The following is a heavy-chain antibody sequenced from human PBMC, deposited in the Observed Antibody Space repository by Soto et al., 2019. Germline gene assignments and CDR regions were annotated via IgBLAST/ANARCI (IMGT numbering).Heavy chain of an antibody. CDR2: INAATGDT. Sequence: QVQLVQSGAEVKKPGASVTVSCKASGYTLTSKAMHWVRQAPGQRLEWMGWINAATGDTNNSEKFQGRVTISRDTSANTTSMELSSLRSEDTAVYYCARARTYYFGSGLDSWGHGTLVTVSS. CDR1: GYTLTSKA. CDR3: ARARTYYFGSGLDS. D-gene: IGHD3-10*01. V-gene: IGHV1-3*01. J-gene: IGHJ5*01.